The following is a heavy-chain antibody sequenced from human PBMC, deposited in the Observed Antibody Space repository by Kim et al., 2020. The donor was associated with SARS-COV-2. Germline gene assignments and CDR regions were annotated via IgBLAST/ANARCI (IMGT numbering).Heavy chain of an antibody. CDR3: AKVGRSSPEPTYYYYGMDV. CDR2: ISYDGSNK. V-gene: IGHV3-30*18. Sequence: GGSLRLSCAASGFTFSSYGMHWVRQAPGKGLEWVAVISYDGSNKYYADSVKGRFTISRDNSKNTLYLQMNSLRAEGTAVYYCAKVGRSSPEPTYYYYGMDVWGQGTTVTVSS. D-gene: IGHD1-26*01. CDR1: GFTFSSYG. J-gene: IGHJ6*02.